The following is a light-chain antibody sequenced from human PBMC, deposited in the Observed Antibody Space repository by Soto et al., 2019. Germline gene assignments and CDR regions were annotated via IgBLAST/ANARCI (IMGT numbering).Light chain of an antibody. J-gene: IGKJ4*01. Sequence: DIQMTQSPSSLSASVGDRVTITCPASQSISNYLNWYQQKPGKAPDLLIYTASSLQSGVPSRFSGSGSGTDFTLTISSLQPEDFATYYCQQSFNMPPTFGGGTKVDIK. CDR1: QSISNY. CDR3: QQSFNMPPT. V-gene: IGKV1-39*01. CDR2: TAS.